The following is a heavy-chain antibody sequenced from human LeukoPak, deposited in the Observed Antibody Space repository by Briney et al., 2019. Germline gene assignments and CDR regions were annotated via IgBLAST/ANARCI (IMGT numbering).Heavy chain of an antibody. V-gene: IGHV4-34*01. D-gene: IGHD5-18*01. J-gene: IGHJ4*02. CDR3: ASLRGYSYGYDY. CDR2: INHSGST. Sequence: SETLSLTCTVSGGSISSYYWSWIRQPPGKGLEWIGEINHSGSTNYNPSLKSRVTISVDTSKNQFSLKLSSVTAADTAVYYCASLRGYSYGYDYWGQGTLVTVSS. CDR1: GGSISSYY.